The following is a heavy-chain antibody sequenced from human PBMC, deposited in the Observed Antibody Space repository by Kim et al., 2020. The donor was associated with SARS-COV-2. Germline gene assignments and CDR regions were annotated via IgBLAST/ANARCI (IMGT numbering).Heavy chain of an antibody. CDR3: AEWFGEPYGGFQH. J-gene: IGHJ1*01. V-gene: IGHV3-9*01. Sequence: YAESVKSRFTMSRDNAKNSLYLQMNSLRAEDTALDYCAEWFGEPYGGFQHWGQGTLVTVSS. D-gene: IGHD3-10*01.